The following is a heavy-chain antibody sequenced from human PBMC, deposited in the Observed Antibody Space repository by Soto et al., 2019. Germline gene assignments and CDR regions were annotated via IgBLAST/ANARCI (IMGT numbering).Heavy chain of an antibody. J-gene: IGHJ5*01. CDR2: IYYDGST. D-gene: IGHD4-4*01. CDR3: ATVVIPGTRHTDFDS. V-gene: IGHV4-39*01. Sequence: PSETLSLTCTVSGDSIRSINNYWGWIRQPPGKGLEWIGNIYYDGSTFYNPSLKSRVAMSIDTSKNQFSLNLTSVTATDTAVYYCATVVIPGTRHTDFDSRSQGISVTVSS. CDR1: GDSIRSINNY.